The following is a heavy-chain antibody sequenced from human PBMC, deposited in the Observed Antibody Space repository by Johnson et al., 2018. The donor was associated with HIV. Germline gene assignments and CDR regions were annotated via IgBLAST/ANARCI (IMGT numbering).Heavy chain of an antibody. J-gene: IGHJ3*02. CDR1: GFTFSRFW. CDR2: ISYDGNNT. V-gene: IGHV3-30*03. D-gene: IGHD5-18*01. Sequence: QVQLVESGGGLVQPGGSLRLSCAASGFTFSRFWMNWVRQAPGKGLEWVAVISYDGNNTYYADSVKGRFTISRDNSKNTLYLQMNTLRPEDSAFYYCARDRIQVWYCVGYAFDIWGRGTMVTVSS. CDR3: ARDRIQVWYCVGYAFDI.